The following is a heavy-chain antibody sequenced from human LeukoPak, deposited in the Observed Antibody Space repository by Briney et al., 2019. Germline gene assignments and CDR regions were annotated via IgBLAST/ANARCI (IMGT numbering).Heavy chain of an antibody. Sequence: GGSLRLSCVTSGFTFRNYAMTWVRETPGKGLVWVSRVFSDGSRITYADSVKGRFTISRDNAKNTLYLEMDSLRAEDTAVYYCVRVAVGGTRTFDIWGQGTAVTVSS. CDR2: VFSDGSRI. CDR1: GFTFRNYA. J-gene: IGHJ3*02. V-gene: IGHV3-74*03. CDR3: VRVAVGGTRTFDI. D-gene: IGHD4-23*01.